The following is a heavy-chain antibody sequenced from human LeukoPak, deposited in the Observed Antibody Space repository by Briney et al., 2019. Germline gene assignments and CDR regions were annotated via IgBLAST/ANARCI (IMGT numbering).Heavy chain of an antibody. CDR2: IYYSGST. D-gene: IGHD1-26*01. CDR1: GGSISSSSYS. J-gene: IGHJ4*02. V-gene: IGHV4-39*01. CDR3: ARQGSGSSSDF. Sequence: SETLSLTCAVPGGSISSSSYSSGWIRQPPGKGLEWIGSIYYSGSTFYNPSLNSRVTVSVDTSKNQFSLKLSSVTAADTAVYYCARQGSGSSSDFGGQGTLVTVSS.